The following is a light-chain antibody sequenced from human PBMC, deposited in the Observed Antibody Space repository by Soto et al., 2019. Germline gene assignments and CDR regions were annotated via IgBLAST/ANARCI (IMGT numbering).Light chain of an antibody. CDR3: SSYAGSNNYV. V-gene: IGLV2-8*01. CDR2: EVT. J-gene: IGLJ1*01. CDR1: SSDVGGYNY. Sequence: QSALTQPPSASGSPGQSVTISCTGTSSDVGGYNYVSWYQQYAGKAPKLMIYEVTKRPSGVPDRFSGSKSGNTASLTVSGLQAEDEAEYYCSSYAGSNNYVFGTGTKVTVL.